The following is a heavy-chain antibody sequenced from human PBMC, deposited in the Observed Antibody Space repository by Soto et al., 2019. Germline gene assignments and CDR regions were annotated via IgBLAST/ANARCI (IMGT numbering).Heavy chain of an antibody. J-gene: IGHJ3*02. CDR2: ISSSSSYI. CDR3: AYAGETPYDAFDI. D-gene: IGHD2-21*01. Sequence: GGSLRLSCAASGFTFSSYSMNWVRQAPGKGLEWVSSISSSSSYIYYADSVKGRFTISRDNAKNSLYLQMNSLRAEDTAVYYCAYAGETPYDAFDIWGQGTMVTVS. V-gene: IGHV3-21*01. CDR1: GFTFSSYS.